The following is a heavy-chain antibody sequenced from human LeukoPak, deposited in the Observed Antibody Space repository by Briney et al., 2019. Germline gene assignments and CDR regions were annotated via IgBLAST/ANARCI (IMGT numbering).Heavy chain of an antibody. CDR3: TTDLSGYSYGWDAFDI. Sequence: GGSLRLSCAASGFTFSNAWMSWVRQAPGKGLEWVGRIKSKTDGGTTDYAAPVKGRFTISRDDSKNTLYLQMNSLKTEDTAVYYCTTDLSGYSYGWDAFDIWGQGTMVTVSS. J-gene: IGHJ3*02. CDR1: GFTFSNAW. CDR2: IKSKTDGGTT. V-gene: IGHV3-15*01. D-gene: IGHD5-18*01.